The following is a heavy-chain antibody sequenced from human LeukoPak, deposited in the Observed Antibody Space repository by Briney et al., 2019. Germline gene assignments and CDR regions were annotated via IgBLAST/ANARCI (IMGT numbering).Heavy chain of an antibody. Sequence: SIYYSGSTYYNPSLKSRVTISVDTSKNQFSLKLSSVTAADTAVYYCARYDHDSSGYYYLDYWGQGTLVTVSS. V-gene: IGHV4-39*01. J-gene: IGHJ4*02. D-gene: IGHD3-22*01. CDR2: IYYSGST. CDR3: ARYDHDSSGYYYLDY.